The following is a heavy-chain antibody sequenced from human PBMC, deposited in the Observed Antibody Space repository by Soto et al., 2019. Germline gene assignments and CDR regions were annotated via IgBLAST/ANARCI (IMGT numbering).Heavy chain of an antibody. J-gene: IGHJ5*02. CDR1: GYTFTSYG. CDR2: IIPIFGTA. V-gene: IGHV1-69*13. Sequence: ASVKVSCKASGYTFTSYGISWVRQAPGQGLEWMGEIIPIFGTANYAQKFQGRVTITADESTSTAYMELSSLRSEDTAVYYCARDQVPAALLGWFDPWGQGTLVTVSS. D-gene: IGHD2-2*01. CDR3: ARDQVPAALLGWFDP.